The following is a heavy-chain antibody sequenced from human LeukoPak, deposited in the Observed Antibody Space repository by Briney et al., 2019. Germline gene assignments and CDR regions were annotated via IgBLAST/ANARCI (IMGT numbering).Heavy chain of an antibody. Sequence: ASVKVSCKASGYTFTGYYMHWVRQAPGQGLEWMGWINPNSGGTNYAQKFQGRVTMTRDTSISTAYMELSRLRSDDTAVYYCARGVYYYDSSGYPYFDYWGQRTLVTVSS. CDR1: GYTFTGYY. J-gene: IGHJ4*02. D-gene: IGHD3-22*01. V-gene: IGHV1-2*02. CDR2: INPNSGGT. CDR3: ARGVYYYDSSGYPYFDY.